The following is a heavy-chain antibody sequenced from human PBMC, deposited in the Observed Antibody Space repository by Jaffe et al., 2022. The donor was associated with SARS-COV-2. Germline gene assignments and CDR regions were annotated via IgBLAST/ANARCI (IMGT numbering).Heavy chain of an antibody. CDR2: IKSKTDGGTT. Sequence: EVQLVESGGGLVKPGGSLRLSCAASGFTFSNAWMSWVRQAPGKGLEWVGRIKSKTDGGTTDYAAPVKGRFTISRDDSKNTLYLQMNSLKTEDTAVYYCTTSLIVATIEWWIQPTNFDYWGQGTLVTVSS. CDR3: TTSLIVATIEWWIQPTNFDY. V-gene: IGHV3-15*01. J-gene: IGHJ4*02. D-gene: IGHD5-12*01. CDR1: GFTFSNAW.